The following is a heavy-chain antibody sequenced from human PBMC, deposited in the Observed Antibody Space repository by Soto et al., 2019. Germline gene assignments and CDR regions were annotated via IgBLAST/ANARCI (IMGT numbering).Heavy chain of an antibody. CDR2: IYWDDNK. V-gene: IGHV2-5*02. Sequence: QITLKESGPTLVKPTQTLTLTCTFSGFSLSTIGVGVGWIRQPPGKALEWFAFIYWDDNKRYSPSLKSRLTTTKDPSKNRVVLTMPDMDPVDTATYSCALSSGWLFYYWGQVTLVTVSS. D-gene: IGHD6-19*01. CDR1: GFSLSTIGVG. J-gene: IGHJ4*02. CDR3: ALSSGWLFYY.